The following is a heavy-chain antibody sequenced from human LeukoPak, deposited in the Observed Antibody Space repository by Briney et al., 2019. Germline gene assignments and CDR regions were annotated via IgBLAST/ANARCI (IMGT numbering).Heavy chain of an antibody. CDR1: GGSISSYY. CDR2: IYYSGST. CDR3: ARITYYYDSSPGSFDY. V-gene: IGHV4-59*01. D-gene: IGHD3-22*01. Sequence: SETLSLTCTVSGGSISSYYWSWIRRPPGKGLEWIGYIYYSGSTNYNPSLKSRVTISVDTSKNQFSLKLSSVTAADTAVYYCARITYYYDSSPGSFDYWGQGTLVTVSS. J-gene: IGHJ4*02.